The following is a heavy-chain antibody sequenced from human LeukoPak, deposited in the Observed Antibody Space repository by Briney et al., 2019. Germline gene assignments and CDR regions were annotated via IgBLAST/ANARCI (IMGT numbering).Heavy chain of an antibody. Sequence: PSETLSLTCTVSGGSISSGSYYWSWIRQHPGKGLEWIGYIYYSGSTYYNPSLKSRVTISVDTSKNQFSLKLSSVTAADTAVYYCARVPHNYYDSSGYYVYFQHWGQGTLVTVSS. V-gene: IGHV4-31*03. CDR1: GGSISSGSYY. D-gene: IGHD3-22*01. CDR3: ARVPHNYYDSSGYYVYFQH. J-gene: IGHJ1*01. CDR2: IYYSGST.